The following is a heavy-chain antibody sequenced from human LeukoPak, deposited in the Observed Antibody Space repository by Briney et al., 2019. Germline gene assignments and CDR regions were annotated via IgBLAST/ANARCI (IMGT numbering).Heavy chain of an antibody. CDR1: GFTFRNYS. CDR3: ARDGSYLDY. Sequence: GGSLRLSCAASGFTFRNYSMNWVRQAPGKGLEWVSILYSGGSTYYADSVKGRFTISRDNSKNTLYLQMNSLRAEDTAVYYCARDGSYLDYWGQGTLVTVSS. V-gene: IGHV3-53*01. J-gene: IGHJ4*02. CDR2: LYSGGST.